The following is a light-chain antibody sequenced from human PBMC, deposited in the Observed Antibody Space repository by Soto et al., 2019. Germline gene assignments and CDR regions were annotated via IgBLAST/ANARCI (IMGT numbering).Light chain of an antibody. CDR1: SSDIDAYNR. J-gene: IGLJ1*01. V-gene: IGLV2-18*02. Sequence: QSALTQPPSVSGSPGQSVAISCTGTSSDIDAYNRVSWYQQPPGTAPELMIYDVNKRPSGVPDRFSGSNSGNTASLTFFGLQADDEADYYCSSFTSSNTYVFGTGTKVTVL. CDR3: SSFTSSNTYV. CDR2: DVN.